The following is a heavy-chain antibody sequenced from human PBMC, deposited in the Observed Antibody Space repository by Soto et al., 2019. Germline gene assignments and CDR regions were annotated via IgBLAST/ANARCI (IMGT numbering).Heavy chain of an antibody. Sequence: QVQLQESGPGLVKPSQTLSLTCTVSGGSISSGGYYWSWIRQHPGKGLEWIGYIYYSGSTYYNPSLKSRVNISVDTSKNQFSLKLSSVTAADTAVYYCARGGSSSPYFDSWGQGTLVTVSS. CDR3: ARGGSSSPYFDS. D-gene: IGHD6-13*01. CDR1: GGSISSGGYY. V-gene: IGHV4-31*03. CDR2: IYYSGST. J-gene: IGHJ4*02.